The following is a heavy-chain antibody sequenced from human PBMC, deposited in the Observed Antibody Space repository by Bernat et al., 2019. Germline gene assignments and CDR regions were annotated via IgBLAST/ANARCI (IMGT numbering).Heavy chain of an antibody. D-gene: IGHD6-13*01. CDR2: MNPNSGNT. J-gene: IGHJ4*02. Sequence: QVQLVQSGAEVKKPGASVKVSCKASGYTFTSYDINWVRQATGQGLEWMGWMNPNSGNTGYAQKFQGRVTRTRNTSISTAYMELSSLRSEDTAVYYCARGRVSVRPPKYSSSWYGLVYWGQGTLVTVSS. CDR3: ARGRVSVRPPKYSSSWYGLVY. CDR1: GYTFTSYD. V-gene: IGHV1-8*01.